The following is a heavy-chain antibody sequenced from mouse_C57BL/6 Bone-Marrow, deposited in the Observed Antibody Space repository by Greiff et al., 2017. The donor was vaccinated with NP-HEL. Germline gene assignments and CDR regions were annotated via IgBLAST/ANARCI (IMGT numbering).Heavy chain of an antibody. CDR2: IHPNSGST. V-gene: IGHV1-64*01. J-gene: IGHJ2*01. CDR3: ARSDYGYDGDY. Sequence: QVQLKQPGAELVKPGASVKLSCKASGYTFTSYWMHWVKQRPGQGLEWIGMIHPNSGSTHYNEKFKSKATLTVDKSSSTAYMQLSSLTSEDSAVYYCARSDYGYDGDYWGQGTTLTVSS. D-gene: IGHD2-2*01. CDR1: GYTFTSYW.